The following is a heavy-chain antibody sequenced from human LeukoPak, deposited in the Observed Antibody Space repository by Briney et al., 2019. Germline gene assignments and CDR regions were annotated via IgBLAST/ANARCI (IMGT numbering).Heavy chain of an antibody. CDR3: ATATGGAYCSGGSCYLGAFDI. CDR1: GYTLTELS. V-gene: IGHV1-24*01. Sequence: GASVKVSCTVSGYTLTELSMHWVRQAPGKGLEWMGGFDPEDGETIYAQKFQGRVTMTEDTSTDTAYMELSSLRSEDTAVYYCATATGGAYCSGGSCYLGAFDIWGQGTMVTVSS. CDR2: FDPEDGET. D-gene: IGHD2-15*01. J-gene: IGHJ3*02.